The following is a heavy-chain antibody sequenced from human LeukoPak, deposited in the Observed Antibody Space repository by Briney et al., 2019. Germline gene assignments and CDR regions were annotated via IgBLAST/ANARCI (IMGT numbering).Heavy chain of an antibody. Sequence: GASVKVSCKASGGTFSSYAISWVRQAPGQGLEWMGWISAYNGNTDYARKLQGRVTMTTDTSTSTAYMELRNLRSDDTAVYYCGRWGGSPNDYWGQGTLVTVSS. V-gene: IGHV1-18*01. J-gene: IGHJ4*02. D-gene: IGHD1-26*01. CDR2: ISAYNGNT. CDR3: GRWGGSPNDY. CDR1: GGTFSSYA.